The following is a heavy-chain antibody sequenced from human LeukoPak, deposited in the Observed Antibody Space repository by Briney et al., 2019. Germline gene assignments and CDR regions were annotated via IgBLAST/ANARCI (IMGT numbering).Heavy chain of an antibody. CDR1: GFTFGDYA. Sequence: GGSLRLSCTTSGFTFGDYAMNWVRQAPGKGLEWVGFIRSKVYDGTTEYAASVKGRFTISGDDSKSIASLQMNSLNTEDTAVYYCTRGLLGRYFDYWGQGTLVTVSS. J-gene: IGHJ4*02. V-gene: IGHV3-49*04. CDR3: TRGLLGRYFDY. CDR2: IRSKVYDGTT. D-gene: IGHD7-27*01.